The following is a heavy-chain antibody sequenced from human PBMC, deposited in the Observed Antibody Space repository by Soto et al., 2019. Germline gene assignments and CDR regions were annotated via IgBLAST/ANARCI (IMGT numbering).Heavy chain of an antibody. CDR3: ARDVSVLASVFAF. V-gene: IGHV1-69*01. CDR2: ITPMIGTT. CDR1: GGTFYTYA. Sequence: QVHLVQSGAEVKRPGSSVRVSCRASGGTFYTYAFTWVRQAPGQGLAWMGGITPMIGTTKYAQKSHGRVTFSADESASTAYMELSTLRSYDTAVYYCARDVSVLASVFAFWGQGTLFTVSS. D-gene: IGHD3-3*01. J-gene: IGHJ4*02.